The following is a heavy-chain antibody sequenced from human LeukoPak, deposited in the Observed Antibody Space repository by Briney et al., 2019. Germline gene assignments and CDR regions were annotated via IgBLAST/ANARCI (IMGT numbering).Heavy chain of an antibody. Sequence: GGSLRLSCAASGFTFSSYGMHWVRQAPGKGLEWVSGISWSSGSIGYADSVKGRFTISRDNAKNSLYLQMNSLRAEDTALYYCAKVGYSSGWFRGAFDIWGQGTMVTVSS. CDR3: AKVGYSSGWFRGAFDI. CDR2: ISWSSGSI. J-gene: IGHJ3*02. D-gene: IGHD6-19*01. V-gene: IGHV3-9*01. CDR1: GFTFSSYG.